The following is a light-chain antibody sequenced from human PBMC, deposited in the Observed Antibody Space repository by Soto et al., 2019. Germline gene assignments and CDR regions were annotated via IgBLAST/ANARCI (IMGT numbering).Light chain of an antibody. Sequence: DIQMTQSPSTLSASVGDRVTITCRASKSISRWLAWYQHKPGTAPRLLINDASSLESGVPSRFSGSGSGTEVTLTISNLQPDDFATYYCQQFSSYPVTFGQGTRLEIK. CDR1: KSISRW. V-gene: IGKV1-5*01. CDR3: QQFSSYPVT. CDR2: DAS. J-gene: IGKJ5*01.